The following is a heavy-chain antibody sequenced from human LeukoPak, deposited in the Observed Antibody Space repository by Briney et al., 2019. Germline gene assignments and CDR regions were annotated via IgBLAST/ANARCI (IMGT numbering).Heavy chain of an antibody. D-gene: IGHD3-10*01. Sequence: GGSLRLSCAASGFTFSSFSMNWVRQAPGKGLEWISYISSRSTTRYYADSVKGRFTISRDNAKNTLFLQMNTLRAEDTAVYYCASHYASGSSSGYWGQGTLVTVSS. V-gene: IGHV3-48*04. J-gene: IGHJ4*02. CDR2: ISSRSTTR. CDR1: GFTFSSFS. CDR3: ASHYASGSSSGY.